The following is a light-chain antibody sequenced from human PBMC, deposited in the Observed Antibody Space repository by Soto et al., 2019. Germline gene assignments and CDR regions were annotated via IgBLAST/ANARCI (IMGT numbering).Light chain of an antibody. V-gene: IGLV1-51*01. CDR2: DNN. CDR3: GTWDSSLRAYV. CDR1: SSNIWKCS. J-gene: IGLJ1*01. Sequence: CVLAPPPSVFDSAGQKGIITFSGSSSNIWKCSVSWYQQLSGTARKLLIYDNNELPSVMPDRLSGSKTGTSASLDITGPXTRDEADYYAGTWDSSLRAYVFGTETKVTV.